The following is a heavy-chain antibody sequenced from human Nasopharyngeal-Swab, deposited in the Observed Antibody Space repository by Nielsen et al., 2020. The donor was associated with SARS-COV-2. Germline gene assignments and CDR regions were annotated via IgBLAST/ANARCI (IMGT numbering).Heavy chain of an antibody. CDR1: GFTFSDYY. CDR2: ISSSSSYT. V-gene: IGHV3-11*05. J-gene: IGHJ4*02. Sequence: SLKISCAASGFTFSDYYMSWIRQAPGKGLEWVSYISSSSSYTNYADPVKGRFTISRDNAKNSLYLQMNSLRADDTAVYYCARGSIRGIIISDFDYWGQGTLVTVSS. D-gene: IGHD3-10*01. CDR3: ARGSIRGIIISDFDY.